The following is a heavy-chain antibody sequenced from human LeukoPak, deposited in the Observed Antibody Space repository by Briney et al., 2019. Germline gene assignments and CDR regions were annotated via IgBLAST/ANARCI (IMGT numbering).Heavy chain of an antibody. CDR2: ISGDGDGT. D-gene: IGHD5-18*01. J-gene: IGHJ3*02. CDR3: AKDRIMAYQDTADAFDI. V-gene: IGHV3-43*02. CDR1: GFTFDDYA. Sequence: GGSLRLSCAASGFTFDDYAMHWVRQAPGKGLEWVSLISGDGDGTYYDDSVKGRFTISRDNSKNSLYLQMNSLRTDDTALYYCAKDRIMAYQDTADAFDICGQGTMVTVSS.